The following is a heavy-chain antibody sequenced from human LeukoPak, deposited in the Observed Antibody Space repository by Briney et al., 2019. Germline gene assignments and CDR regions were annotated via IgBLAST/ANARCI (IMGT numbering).Heavy chain of an antibody. D-gene: IGHD4-17*01. CDR2: ISGSGGST. J-gene: IGHJ3*02. CDR1: GFTFSSYA. CDR3: ARDRKRVDDYEWDAFDI. Sequence: PGGSLRLSCAASGFTFSSYAMSWVRQAPGKGLEWVSAISGSGGSTYYADSVKGRFTISRDNSKNTLYLQMNSLRAEDTAVYYCARDRKRVDDYEWDAFDIWGQGTMVSVSS. V-gene: IGHV3-23*01.